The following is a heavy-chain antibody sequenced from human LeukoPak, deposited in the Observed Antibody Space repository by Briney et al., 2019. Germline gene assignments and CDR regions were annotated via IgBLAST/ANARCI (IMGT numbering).Heavy chain of an antibody. CDR3: ARQTTHTIFGYFDY. CDR1: GYTFTSYD. J-gene: IGHJ4*02. V-gene: IGHV1-8*01. Sequence: ASVKVSCKASGYTFTSYDINWVRQATGQGLEWMGWMNPNSGNTGYAQKFQGRVTITTDESTSTAYMELSSLRSEDTAVYYCARQTTHTIFGYFDYWGQGTLVTVSS. CDR2: MNPNSGNT. D-gene: IGHD3-3*01.